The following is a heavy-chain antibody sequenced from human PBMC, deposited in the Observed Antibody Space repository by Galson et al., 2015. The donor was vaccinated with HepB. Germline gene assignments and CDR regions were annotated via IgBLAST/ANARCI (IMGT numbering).Heavy chain of an antibody. CDR2: IIPIFGTA. D-gene: IGHD3-3*01. CDR3: ATGLVLRFLEPPYYYYYMDV. V-gene: IGHV1-69*13. Sequence: SVKVSCKASGGTFSSYAISWVRQAPGQGLEWMGGIIPIFGTANYAQKFQGRVTITADESTSTAYMELSSLRSEDTAVYYCATGLVLRFLEPPYYYYYMDVWGKGTTVTVSS. CDR1: GGTFSSYA. J-gene: IGHJ6*03.